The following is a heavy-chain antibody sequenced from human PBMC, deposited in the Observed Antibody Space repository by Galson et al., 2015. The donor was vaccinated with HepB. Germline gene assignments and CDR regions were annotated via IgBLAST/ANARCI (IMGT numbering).Heavy chain of an antibody. CDR2: IIPIFGTA. CDR1: GGTFSSYA. D-gene: IGHD2-15*01. Sequence: SVKVSCKASGGTFSSYAISWVRQAPGRGLEWMGGIIPIFGTANYAQKFQGRVTITADESTSTAYMELSSLRSEDTAVYYCARDGHVVVVAAASNYYYGMDVWGQGTTVTVSS. V-gene: IGHV1-69*13. CDR3: ARDGHVVVVAAASNYYYGMDV. J-gene: IGHJ6*02.